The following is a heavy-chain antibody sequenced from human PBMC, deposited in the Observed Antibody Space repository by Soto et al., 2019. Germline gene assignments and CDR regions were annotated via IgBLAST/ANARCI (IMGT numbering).Heavy chain of an antibody. Sequence: QVQLVQSGPEVKKPGASAKVSCKASGYTFTSYGISWVRQAPGQGLEWMGWISADNGNTNYAQKFQGRVTITADKSTSTAYMELSSLRSEDTAVYYCASGYCGGDCYSFTLFDYWGQGTLVTVSS. CDR3: ASGYCGGDCYSFTLFDY. D-gene: IGHD2-21*02. V-gene: IGHV1-18*01. CDR1: GYTFTSYG. J-gene: IGHJ4*02. CDR2: ISADNGNT.